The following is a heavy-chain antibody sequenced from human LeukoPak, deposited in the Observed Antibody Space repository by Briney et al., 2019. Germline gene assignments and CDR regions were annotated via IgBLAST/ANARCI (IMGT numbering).Heavy chain of an antibody. CDR2: IYYSGST. CDR1: GGSISSYY. J-gene: IGHJ4*02. Sequence: SETLSLTCTVSGGSISSYYWSWIRQPPGKGLEWIGYIYYSGSTKYNPSLESRVSISVDTSKNQFSLKLSSVTAADTAVYYCAREGGPYRPLDYSGQGTLVTVAS. CDR3: AREGGPYRPLDY. V-gene: IGHV4-59*12.